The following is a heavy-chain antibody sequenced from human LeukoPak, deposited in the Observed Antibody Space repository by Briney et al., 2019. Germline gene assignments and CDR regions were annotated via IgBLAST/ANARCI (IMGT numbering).Heavy chain of an antibody. Sequence: SETLSLTCTVSGGSISSYYWSWIRQPPGKGLEWIGYIYYSGSTNYNPSLKSRVTISVDTSKNQFSLKPSSVTAADTAVYYCARDTGYGGNSGADYYYYYMDVWGKGTTVTVSS. CDR1: GGSISSYY. V-gene: IGHV4-59*01. J-gene: IGHJ6*03. CDR2: IYYSGST. D-gene: IGHD4-23*01. CDR3: ARDTGYGGNSGADYYYYYMDV.